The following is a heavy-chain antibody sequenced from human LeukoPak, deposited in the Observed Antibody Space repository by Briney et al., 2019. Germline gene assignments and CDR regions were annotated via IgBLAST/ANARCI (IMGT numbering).Heavy chain of an antibody. CDR3: ARDSVSYGYYYYYMDV. V-gene: IGHV3-7*03. CDR1: GFTFSSYW. CDR2: IKQDGSEK. D-gene: IGHD5-18*01. Sequence: GGSLRLSCAASGFTFSSYWMSWVRQAPGKGLEWVADIKQDGSEKYYVDSVKGRFTISRDNAKNSLYLQMNSLRAEDTAVYYCARDSVSYGYYYYYMDVWGKGTTVTISS. J-gene: IGHJ6*03.